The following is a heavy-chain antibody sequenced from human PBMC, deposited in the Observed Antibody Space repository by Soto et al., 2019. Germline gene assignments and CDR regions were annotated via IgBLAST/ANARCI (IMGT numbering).Heavy chain of an antibody. Sequence: SVKVSCKASGGTFSSYANNWVRKAPGQGLVWMGGIIPIFRPPNYAQKFQGRVTMTTDASTSTAYMELRSLRSDDTAVYYCARVGDSSGWYYFDYWGQGTLVTVSS. V-gene: IGHV1-69*05. CDR3: ARVGDSSGWYYFDY. CDR2: IIPIFRPP. J-gene: IGHJ4*02. D-gene: IGHD6-19*01. CDR1: GGTFSSYA.